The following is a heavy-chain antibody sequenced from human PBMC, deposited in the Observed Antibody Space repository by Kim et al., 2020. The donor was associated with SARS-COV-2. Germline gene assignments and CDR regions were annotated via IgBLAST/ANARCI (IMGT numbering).Heavy chain of an antibody. J-gene: IGHJ5*02. V-gene: IGHV1-2*02. Sequence: ASVKVSCKASGYTFTAYFIHWVRQAPEQGLEWMGWLNPKSGDTTYAQKSEGRVTMTSDTSITTAYTEVSGLRYDDTAVYYCARSVASSPHDHWGQGTLLT. CDR3: ARSVASSPHDH. CDR1: GYTFTAYF. CDR2: LNPKSGDT. D-gene: IGHD6-19*01.